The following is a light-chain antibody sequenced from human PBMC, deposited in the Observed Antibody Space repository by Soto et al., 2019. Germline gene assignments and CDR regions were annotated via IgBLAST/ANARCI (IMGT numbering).Light chain of an antibody. J-gene: IGKJ1*01. CDR2: EAS. V-gene: IGKV1-27*01. CDR1: QGIRHY. CDR3: HNFDSAPQT. Sequence: DIQMTQSPSSLSASVGDRVTITCRASQGIRHYLAWYQQKPGKVPKLLIYEASNLQSGVPSRFRGGGSGTEFTLTISSLQPEDVATYYCHNFDSAPQTVGQGTKVDSK.